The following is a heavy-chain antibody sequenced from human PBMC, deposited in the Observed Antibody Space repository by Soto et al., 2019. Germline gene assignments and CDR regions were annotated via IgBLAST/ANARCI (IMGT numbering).Heavy chain of an antibody. Sequence: QVQLVQSGAEVKKPGASVKVSCKATGFTFTIHWVRQAPGQRPEWMGWINGVNGRTKYSQNFQDRLTITRDTSASTAYMELSSLISGDTAVYYCARDPVTTRTEATYGMDVWGQGTTVTVSS. CDR3: ARDPVTTRTEATYGMDV. CDR2: INGVNGRT. D-gene: IGHD1-7*01. J-gene: IGHJ6*02. CDR1: GFTFTI. V-gene: IGHV1-3*01.